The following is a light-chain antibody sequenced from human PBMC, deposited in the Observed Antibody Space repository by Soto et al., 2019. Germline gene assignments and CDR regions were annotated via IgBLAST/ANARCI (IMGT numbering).Light chain of an antibody. J-gene: IGKJ2*01. V-gene: IGKV1-39*01. Sequence: DIQMTQSPSSLSASVGDRVTITCRASQSISSFLNWYQQKPGKAPKLLIYSASTLHSGVPSRFSGSGSGTDFTLTISSLQPEDFASYYCQQSYRATHTFGQGTELEI. CDR1: QSISSF. CDR2: SAS. CDR3: QQSYRATHT.